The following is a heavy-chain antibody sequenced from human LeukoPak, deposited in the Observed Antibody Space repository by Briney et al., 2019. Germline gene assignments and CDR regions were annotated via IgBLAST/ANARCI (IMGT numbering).Heavy chain of an antibody. J-gene: IGHJ4*02. Sequence: PSGTLSLTCAVYGGSFSGYYWSWIRQPPGKGLEWIGEINHSGSTNYNPSLKSRVTISVDTSKNQFSLKLSSVTAADTAVYYCARGQDGSYYLGPFDYWGQGTLVTVSS. CDR1: GGSFSGYY. V-gene: IGHV4-34*01. D-gene: IGHD1-26*01. CDR2: INHSGST. CDR3: ARGQDGSYYLGPFDY.